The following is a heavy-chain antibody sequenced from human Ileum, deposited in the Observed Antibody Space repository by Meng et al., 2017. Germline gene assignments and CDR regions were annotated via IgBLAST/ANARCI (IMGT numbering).Heavy chain of an antibody. CDR2: ISSSSSYI. J-gene: IGHJ4*02. CDR1: GFTFSSYS. V-gene: IGHV3-21*01. CDR3: ARDGYSSSSFDY. D-gene: IGHD6-13*01. Sequence: VQLVESGGGLVKPGGSLRLSCAASGFTFSSYSMNWVRQAPGKGLEWVSSISSSSSYIYYADSVKGRFTISRDNAKNSLYLQMNSLRAEDTAVNYCARDGYSSSSFDYWGQGTLVTVSS.